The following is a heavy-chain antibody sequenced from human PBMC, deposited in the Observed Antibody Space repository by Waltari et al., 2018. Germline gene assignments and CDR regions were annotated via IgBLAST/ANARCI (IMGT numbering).Heavy chain of an antibody. CDR1: GGSISSSSYY. V-gene: IGHV4-39*07. CDR2: IYYSWST. Sequence: QLQLQESGPGLVKPSETLSLTCTVSGGSISSSSYYWGWIRQPPGKGLEWIGSIYYSWSTYYNPSLKSRVTISVDTSKNQFSLKLSSVTAADTAVYYCARVEQQLVVYYWGQGTLVTVSS. CDR3: ARVEQQLVVYY. J-gene: IGHJ4*02. D-gene: IGHD6-13*01.